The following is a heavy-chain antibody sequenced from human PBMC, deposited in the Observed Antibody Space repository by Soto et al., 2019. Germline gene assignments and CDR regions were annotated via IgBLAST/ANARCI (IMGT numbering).Heavy chain of an antibody. Sequence: GGSLRLSCAASGFTFSSYVMNWVRQAPGKGLEWVAGISASGGSTYYADSVKGRFTISRDNPKNTLYLQMNSLRAQDTAVYYCASTFYCTSTACYPAFDIWGQGTVVTVSS. J-gene: IGHJ3*02. CDR3: ASTFYCTSTACYPAFDI. V-gene: IGHV3-23*01. CDR1: GFTFSSYV. CDR2: ISASGGST. D-gene: IGHD2-2*01.